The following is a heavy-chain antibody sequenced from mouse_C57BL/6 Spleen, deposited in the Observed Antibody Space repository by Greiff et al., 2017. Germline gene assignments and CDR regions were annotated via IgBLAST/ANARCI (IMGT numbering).Heavy chain of an antibody. D-gene: IGHD2-4*01. CDR3: ARQGGDYEFDY. V-gene: IGHV5-6*01. J-gene: IGHJ2*01. CDR2: ISSGGSYT. Sequence: EVQLVESGGDLVKPGGSLKLSCAASGFTFSSYGMSWVRQTPDKRLEWVATISSGGSYTYYPDSVKGRFTISRDNAKNTLYLQMSSLKSEDTAMYYCARQGGDYEFDYWGQGTTLTVSS. CDR1: GFTFSSYG.